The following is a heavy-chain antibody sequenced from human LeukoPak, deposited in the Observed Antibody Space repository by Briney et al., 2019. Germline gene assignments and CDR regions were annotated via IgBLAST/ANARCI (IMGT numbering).Heavy chain of an antibody. D-gene: IGHD5-18*01. CDR1: GFTVTSDY. CDR2: VYSDGNT. Sequence: GGSLRLSCAASGFTVTSDYMSWVRQAPGKGLEWVSVVYSDGNTYYANSVKGRFTIFRDTSKNTVYLQMNSLRAEDTAVYYCARARGYSYGYEGIDYWGQGTLVTVSS. J-gene: IGHJ4*02. V-gene: IGHV3-66*01. CDR3: ARARGYSYGYEGIDY.